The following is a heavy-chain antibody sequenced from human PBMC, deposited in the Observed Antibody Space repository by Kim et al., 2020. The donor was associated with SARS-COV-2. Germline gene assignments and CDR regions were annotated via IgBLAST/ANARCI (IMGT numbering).Heavy chain of an antibody. J-gene: IGHJ4*02. CDR2: ISWNSGSI. CDR1: GFTFGDYA. D-gene: IGHD7-27*01. V-gene: IGHV3-9*01. CDR3: AKDCEDRPLGYFDY. Sequence: GGSLRLSCAASGFTFGDYAMHWVRQAPGKGLEWVSGISWNSGSIGYADSVKGRFTISRDNAKNSLYLQMNSLRAEDTALYYCAKDCEDRPLGYFDYWGQGTLVTVSS.